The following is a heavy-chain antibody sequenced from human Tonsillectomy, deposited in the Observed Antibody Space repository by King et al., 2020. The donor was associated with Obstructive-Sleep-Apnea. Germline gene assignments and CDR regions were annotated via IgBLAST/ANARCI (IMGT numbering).Heavy chain of an antibody. J-gene: IGHJ4*02. CDR1: GFTFSSYG. CDR3: AKDYNYYGSGSYLY. V-gene: IGHV3-30*02. CDR2: IRDDGSNK. Sequence: VQLVESGGGVVQPGGSLRLSCAASGFTFSSYGMHCVRQAPVKGLEWGAFIRDDGSNKYYADSVKGRFTISRDNSKNTLYLQMNSLRAEDTAVYYCAKDYNYYGSGSYLYWGQGTLVTVSS. D-gene: IGHD3-10*01.